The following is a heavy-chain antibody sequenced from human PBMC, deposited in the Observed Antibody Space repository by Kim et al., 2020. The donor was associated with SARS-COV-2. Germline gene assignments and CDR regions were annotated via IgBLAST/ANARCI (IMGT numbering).Heavy chain of an antibody. CDR1: GCSFTSYW. CDR2: IDPSDSYT. J-gene: IGHJ6*02. CDR3: AREIVATIVDGYYYYGLDV. Sequence: GESLKISCKGSGCSFTSYWISWVRPLPGKGLEWMGRIDPSDSYTNYSPSFQGHVTISADKSISTAYLQWSSLKASDTAMYYCAREIVATIVDGYYYYGLDVWDQATTVTVS. D-gene: IGHD5-12*01. V-gene: IGHV5-10-1*01.